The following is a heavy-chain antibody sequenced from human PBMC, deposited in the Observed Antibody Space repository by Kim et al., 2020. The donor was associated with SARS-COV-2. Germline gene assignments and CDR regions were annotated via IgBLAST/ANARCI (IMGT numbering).Heavy chain of an antibody. Sequence: SETLSLTCTVSGGSISSGGYYWSWIRQHPGKGLEWIGYIYYSGSTYYNPSLKSRVTISVDTSKNQFSLKLSSVTAADTAVYYCARWAPMVRGVMEEGTGDAFDIWGQGTMVTVSS. D-gene: IGHD3-10*01. CDR2: IYYSGST. J-gene: IGHJ3*02. CDR3: ARWAPMVRGVMEEGTGDAFDI. CDR1: GGSISSGGYY. V-gene: IGHV4-31*03.